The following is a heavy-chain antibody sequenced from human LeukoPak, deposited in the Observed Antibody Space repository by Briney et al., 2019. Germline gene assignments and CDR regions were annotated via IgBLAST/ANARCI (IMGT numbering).Heavy chain of an antibody. CDR3: ARGRAVAGAEYLQH. CDR1: GGTFSSYA. Sequence: ASVKVSCKASGGTFSSYAISWVRQAPGQGLEWMGGIIPIFGTANYAQKFQGRVTITADKSTSTAYMELSSLRSEDTAVYYCARGRAVAGAEYLQHWGQGALVTVSS. CDR2: IIPIFGTA. D-gene: IGHD6-19*01. V-gene: IGHV1-69*06. J-gene: IGHJ1*01.